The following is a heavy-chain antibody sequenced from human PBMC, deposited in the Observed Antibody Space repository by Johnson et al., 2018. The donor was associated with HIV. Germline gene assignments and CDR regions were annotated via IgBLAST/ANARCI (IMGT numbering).Heavy chain of an antibody. CDR3: AKDMSRVVTPWAVSFDI. V-gene: IGHV3-23*04. CDR1: GFTFSNYA. J-gene: IGHJ3*02. Sequence: VQLVESGGGLVQPGGSLRLSCAASGFTFSNYAMSWVRQAPGKGLEWVSSIGSNTHYADSVKGRFTISRDNSKNTLYLQMNSLRAEDTAVYYCAKDMSRVVTPWAVSFDIWGQGTMVTVSS. D-gene: IGHD4-23*01. CDR2: IGSNT.